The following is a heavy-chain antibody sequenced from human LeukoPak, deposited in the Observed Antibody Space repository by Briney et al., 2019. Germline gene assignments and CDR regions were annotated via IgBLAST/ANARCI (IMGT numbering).Heavy chain of an antibody. Sequence: SVKVSCKASGGTFSSYAISWVRQAPGQGLEWMGGIIPISGTANYAQKFQGRVTITADESTSTAYMELSSLRSEDTAVYYCARYNWNYNKGPAGHYFDYWGQGTLVTVSS. CDR1: GGTFSSYA. CDR3: ARYNWNYNKGPAGHYFDY. J-gene: IGHJ4*02. CDR2: IIPISGTA. V-gene: IGHV1-69*13. D-gene: IGHD1-7*01.